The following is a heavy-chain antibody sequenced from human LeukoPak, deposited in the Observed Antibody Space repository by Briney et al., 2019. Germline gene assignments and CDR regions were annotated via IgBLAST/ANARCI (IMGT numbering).Heavy chain of an antibody. J-gene: IGHJ6*02. V-gene: IGHV3-11*01. Sequence: GGSLRLSCAASGFTFSDYHMSWIRQAPGKGLEWVSYISSSGSTIYYADSVKGRFTISRDNAKNSLYLQMNSLRAEDTAVYYCAREQQLVKVYYYGMDVWGQGTTVTVSS. D-gene: IGHD6-13*01. CDR3: AREQQLVKVYYYGMDV. CDR2: ISSSGSTI. CDR1: GFTFSDYH.